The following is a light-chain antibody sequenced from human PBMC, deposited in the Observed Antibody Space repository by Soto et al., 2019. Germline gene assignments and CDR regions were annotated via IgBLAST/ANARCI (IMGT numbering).Light chain of an antibody. J-gene: IGKJ2*03. CDR2: GAS. V-gene: IGKV3-15*01. Sequence: MTQSPSSLSASVGDRVTLSCRASRDVSTNLAWFQQKPGQTPRLVLYGASKRATGIPARFSGSGSGTHFTLTISSLQSEDFGVYYCQHYNNWPPYSFGQGTKVDIK. CDR1: RDVSTN. CDR3: QHYNNWPPYS.